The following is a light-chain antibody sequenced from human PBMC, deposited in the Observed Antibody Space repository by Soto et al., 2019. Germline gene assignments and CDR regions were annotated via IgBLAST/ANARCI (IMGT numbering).Light chain of an antibody. CDR2: GDN. CDR1: SSNIGAGYN. Sequence: SVLTQPPSVSGAPGQRVTISCIGGSSNIGAGYNVHWYQQLPGTAPKLLISGDNNRPSGVPDRFSGSKSGTSASLAITGLHDEDEADYYCQSYDRSLSGSRVVFGGGTKLTVL. V-gene: IGLV1-40*01. CDR3: QSYDRSLSGSRVV. J-gene: IGLJ2*01.